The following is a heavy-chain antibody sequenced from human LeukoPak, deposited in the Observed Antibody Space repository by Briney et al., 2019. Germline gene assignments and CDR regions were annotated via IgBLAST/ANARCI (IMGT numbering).Heavy chain of an antibody. V-gene: IGHV1-18*01. CDR2: ISPYNSNT. CDR1: GYTFTNYG. Sequence: ASVKVSCKASGYTFTNYGISWVRQAPGQGLEWMGWISPYNSNTNYAQKFQGRVTMTTDTPTSTAYMEMRSLRSDDTAVYYCARDMDSSGWHVADYWGQGTLVTVSS. J-gene: IGHJ4*02. D-gene: IGHD6-19*01. CDR3: ARDMDSSGWHVADY.